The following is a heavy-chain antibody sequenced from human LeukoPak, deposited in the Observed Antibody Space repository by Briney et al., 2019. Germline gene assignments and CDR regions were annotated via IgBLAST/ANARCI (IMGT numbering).Heavy chain of an antibody. CDR2: IYYSGST. Sequence: SETLSLTCTVSGGSISSSSYYWGWIRQPPGKGLEWIGSIYYSGSTYYNPSLKSRVTISIDTSKNQFSLKLSSVTAADTAVYYCARDAFDIWGQGTMVTVSS. J-gene: IGHJ3*02. CDR1: GGSISSSSYY. V-gene: IGHV4-39*07. CDR3: ARDAFDI.